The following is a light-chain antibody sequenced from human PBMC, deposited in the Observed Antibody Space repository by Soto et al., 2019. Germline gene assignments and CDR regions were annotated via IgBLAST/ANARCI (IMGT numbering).Light chain of an antibody. Sequence: DIQMTQSPSTLSASVGDRVTITCRASQSISNWLAWYQQKPGKAPKLLIYKASSLESGVPSRFSGSGSWTEFTLTISSLQPDDFATYYCQQYNSYLYTFGQGTKLEI. V-gene: IGKV1-5*03. CDR1: QSISNW. CDR2: KAS. CDR3: QQYNSYLYT. J-gene: IGKJ2*01.